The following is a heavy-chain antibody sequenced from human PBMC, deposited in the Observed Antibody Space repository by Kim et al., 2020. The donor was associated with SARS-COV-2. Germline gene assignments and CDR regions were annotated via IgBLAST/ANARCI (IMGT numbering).Heavy chain of an antibody. Sequence: GGSLRLSCAASGFTFNSYAMSWVRQAPGTGLEWFSSISGSGGSTYYADSVKGRFTISRDNSKNTLYLQMSSLTAEDTVVYYCAKSVVGSEGFFTDAF. CDR3: AKSVVGSEGFFTDAF. D-gene: IGHD3-10*01. CDR1: GFTFNSYA. J-gene: IGHJ3*01. CDR2: ISGSGGST. V-gene: IGHV3-23*01.